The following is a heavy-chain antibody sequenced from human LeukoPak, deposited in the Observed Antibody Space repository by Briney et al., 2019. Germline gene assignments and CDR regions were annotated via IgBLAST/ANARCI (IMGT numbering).Heavy chain of an antibody. J-gene: IGHJ4*02. D-gene: IGHD3-22*01. Sequence: ASVKVSCKASGYTFTSYGISWVRQAPGQGLEWMGWISAYNGNTNYAQKLQGRATMTTDTSTSTAYMELRSLRSDDKAVYYCARDVRGIVGMDYFDYWGQGALVTVSS. CDR1: GYTFTSYG. V-gene: IGHV1-18*01. CDR3: ARDVRGIVGMDYFDY. CDR2: ISAYNGNT.